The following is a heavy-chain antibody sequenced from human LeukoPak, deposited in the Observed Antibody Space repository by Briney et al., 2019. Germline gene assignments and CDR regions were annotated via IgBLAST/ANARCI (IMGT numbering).Heavy chain of an antibody. V-gene: IGHV1-18*01. CDR3: ARGYCSGGSCYSDY. CDR1: GYTFTSYG. Sequence: ASVKVSCKASGYTFTSYGISWVRQAPGQGLEWMGWISAYSGNTNYAQKLQGRVTMTTDTSTSTAYMELRSLRSDDTAVYYCARGYCSGGSCYSDYWDQGTLVTVSS. J-gene: IGHJ4*02. D-gene: IGHD2-15*01. CDR2: ISAYSGNT.